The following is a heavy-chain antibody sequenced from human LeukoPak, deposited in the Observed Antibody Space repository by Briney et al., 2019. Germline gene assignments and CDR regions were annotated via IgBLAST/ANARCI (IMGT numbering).Heavy chain of an antibody. CDR1: GASISSYY. V-gene: IGHV4-59*01. D-gene: IGHD3-10*01. CDR3: ARGQRSYFRAVDD. Sequence: KPSETLSLTCTVSGASISSYYWSWIRQPPGKGLEWIGYIYYSGNTNYFPSLKSRVTISVDTSKNQFSLKLSSVTAADTAVYYCARGQRSYFRAVDDWGQGILVSVSS. J-gene: IGHJ4*02. CDR2: IYYSGNT.